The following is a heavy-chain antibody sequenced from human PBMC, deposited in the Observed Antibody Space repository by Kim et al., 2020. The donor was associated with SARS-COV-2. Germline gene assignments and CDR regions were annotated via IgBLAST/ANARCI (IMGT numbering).Heavy chain of an antibody. J-gene: IGHJ5*02. CDR3: ARLPHNSSGYIDA. D-gene: IGHD3-22*01. Sequence: SETLSLTCTVSGGSISNSFYYWGWIRQPPGKGLEWIGSIYHSGSIYDNPSLKSRVTISVDTSKNQFSLKLSSVTAVDTAVYYCARLPHNSSGYIDAWGQGILVTVSS. CDR1: GGSISNSFYY. CDR2: IYHSGSI. V-gene: IGHV4-39*01.